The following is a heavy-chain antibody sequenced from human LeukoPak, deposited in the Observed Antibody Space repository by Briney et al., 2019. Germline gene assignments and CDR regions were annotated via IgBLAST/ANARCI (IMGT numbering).Heavy chain of an antibody. CDR2: IYYSGST. Sequence: SETLPLTCTVSGGSISSYYWSWIRQPPGKGLEWIGYIYYSGSTNYNPSLKSRVTISVDTSKNQFSLKLSSVTAADTAVYYCARGRDGYNPAADYWGQGTLVTASS. CDR3: ARGRDGYNPAADY. J-gene: IGHJ4*02. V-gene: IGHV4-59*01. D-gene: IGHD5-24*01. CDR1: GGSISSYY.